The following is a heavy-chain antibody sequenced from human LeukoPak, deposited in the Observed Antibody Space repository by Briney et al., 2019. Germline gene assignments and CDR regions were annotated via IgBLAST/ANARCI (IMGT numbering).Heavy chain of an antibody. D-gene: IGHD3-3*01. CDR3: ARRIMYYDFWSGSYFDY. CDR2: ISAYNGNT. CDR1: GYTFTSYG. Sequence: GASVKVSCKASGYTFTSYGISWVRQAPGQGLEWMGWISAYNGNTNYAQKFQGRVTMTTDTSTSTAYMELRSLRSDDTAVYYCARRIMYYDFWSGSYFDYWGQGTLVTVSS. J-gene: IGHJ4*02. V-gene: IGHV1-18*01.